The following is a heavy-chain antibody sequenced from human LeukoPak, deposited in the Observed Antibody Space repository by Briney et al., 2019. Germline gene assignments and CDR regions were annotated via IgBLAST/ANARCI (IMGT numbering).Heavy chain of an antibody. CDR2: IYNSGST. J-gene: IGHJ4*02. D-gene: IGHD6-19*01. V-gene: IGHV4-59*01. CDR1: GGSISIYY. Sequence: PSETLSLTCTVSGGSISIYYWSWIRQPLGKGLEWIGHIYNSGSTNYSPSLKSRVTISVDTSKNQFSLKLSSVTAADTAVYYCARFKRAGGWSYFDYWGQGTLVTVSS. CDR3: ARFKRAGGWSYFDY.